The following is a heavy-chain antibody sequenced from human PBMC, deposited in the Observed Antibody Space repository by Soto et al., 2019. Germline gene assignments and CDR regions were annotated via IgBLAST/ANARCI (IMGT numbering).Heavy chain of an antibody. Sequence: ASETLSLTCTVSGDSYSISTYSWSWIRQPPGKALQWIGFIYQSGVTSYNPSLASRVSISLDRSNNQCSLKLKSVTAADTAVYFCAGMPYTSGLRFDPWGPGTLVTVSS. CDR1: GDSYSISTYS. CDR3: AGMPYTSGLRFDP. J-gene: IGHJ5*02. D-gene: IGHD6-19*01. CDR2: IYQSGVT. V-gene: IGHV4-30-2*01.